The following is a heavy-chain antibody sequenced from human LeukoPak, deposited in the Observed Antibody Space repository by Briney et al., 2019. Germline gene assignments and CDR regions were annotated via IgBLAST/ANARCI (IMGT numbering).Heavy chain of an antibody. Sequence: PGGSLRLPCAASGFTFSSYWMSWVRQAPGKGLEWVANIKQDGSEKYYVDSVKGRFTISRDNAKNSLYLQMNSLRAEDTAVYYCARASSTSKYYYYYMDVWGKGTTVTVSS. D-gene: IGHD2-2*01. CDR2: IKQDGSEK. J-gene: IGHJ6*03. V-gene: IGHV3-7*01. CDR3: ARASSTSKYYYYYMDV. CDR1: GFTFSSYW.